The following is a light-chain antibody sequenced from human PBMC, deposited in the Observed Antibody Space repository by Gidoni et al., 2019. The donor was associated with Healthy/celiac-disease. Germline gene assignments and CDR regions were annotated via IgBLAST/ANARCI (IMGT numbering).Light chain of an antibody. CDR3: QQYDNLLLT. V-gene: IGKV1-33*01. CDR1: QDISNY. J-gene: IGKJ4*01. CDR2: DAS. Sequence: DIQMTQSPSSLSASVGDRVTITCQASQDISNYLNWYQQKPGKAPKLLIYDASNLETGVTSRLSGSGSGTDFTFTISSLQPEDIATYYCQQYDNLLLTFGGGTKVEIK.